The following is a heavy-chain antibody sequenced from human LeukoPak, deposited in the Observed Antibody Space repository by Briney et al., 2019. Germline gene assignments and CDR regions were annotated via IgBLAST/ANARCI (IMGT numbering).Heavy chain of an antibody. CDR1: GCSLSSYY. CDR3: ARDSFSVAGYYYYYGMDV. J-gene: IGHJ6*02. CDR2: IYTSGSN. V-gene: IGHV4-4*07. D-gene: IGHD6-19*01. Sequence: SETLSLTCAVSGCSLSSYYWRWVRQPAGKGLEWVGPIYTSGSNNYNASLKSRVTMSVDTSKNQFSLKLSSVTAADTAVYYCARDSFSVAGYYYYYGMDVWGQGTTVTVSS.